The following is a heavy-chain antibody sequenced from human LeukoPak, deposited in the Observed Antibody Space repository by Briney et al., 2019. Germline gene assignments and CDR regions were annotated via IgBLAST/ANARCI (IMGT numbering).Heavy chain of an antibody. CDR1: GFTFDDYA. CDR3: AKVGVGDDNYGMDV. J-gene: IGHJ6*02. V-gene: IGHV3-9*01. D-gene: IGHD2-21*02. Sequence: GGSLSLSCAASGFTFDDYAMHWVRQAPGKGLGWVSGISWNSGSIGYADSVKGRFTISRDNAKNSLYLQMNSLRAEDTALYYCAKVGVGDDNYGMDVWGQGTTVTVSS. CDR2: ISWNSGSI.